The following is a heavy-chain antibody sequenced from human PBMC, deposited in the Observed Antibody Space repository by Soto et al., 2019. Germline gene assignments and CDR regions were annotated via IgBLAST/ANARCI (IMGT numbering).Heavy chain of an antibody. Sequence: SVKVSCKASGYSFTSYAMHWVRQAPGQRLEWMGWINGGNGNTKYSQKLQGRVTITRDTSASTAYMELSSLRSEDTAVYYCARTGYSGYGNTLDAFDIWGQGTMVTVSS. D-gene: IGHD5-12*01. CDR2: INGGNGNT. CDR1: GYSFTSYA. V-gene: IGHV1-3*01. CDR3: ARTGYSGYGNTLDAFDI. J-gene: IGHJ3*02.